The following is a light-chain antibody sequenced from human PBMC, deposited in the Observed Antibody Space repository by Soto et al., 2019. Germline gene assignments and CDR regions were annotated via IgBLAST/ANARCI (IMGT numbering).Light chain of an antibody. CDR1: QSVSSSY. CDR2: GAS. CDR3: QQLNSYPVT. V-gene: IGKV3-20*01. J-gene: IGKJ1*01. Sequence: EIVLTQSPGTLSLSPGERAILSCRASQSVSSSYLAWYRQKPGQAPSLLIYGASSRATGIPDRFSGSGSGTDFTLTISSLQPEDFATYYCQQLNSYPVTFGQGTKVDI.